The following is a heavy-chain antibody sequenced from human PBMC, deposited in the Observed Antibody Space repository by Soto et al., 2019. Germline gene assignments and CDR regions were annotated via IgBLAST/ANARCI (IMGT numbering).Heavy chain of an antibody. CDR1: GFTFSSYA. CDR3: ATPYLLYAFDI. D-gene: IGHD2-15*01. Sequence: EVHLLESGGNLVQPGGSLRLSCAASGFTFSSYAMSWVRQAPGKGLEWVSAISGSGSSTVYADSVKGRFTSSSDNSKTTVYLQMNSLRAEDTAVYYCATPYLLYAFDIWGQGTMVTVSS. V-gene: IGHV3-23*01. J-gene: IGHJ3*02. CDR2: ISGSGSST.